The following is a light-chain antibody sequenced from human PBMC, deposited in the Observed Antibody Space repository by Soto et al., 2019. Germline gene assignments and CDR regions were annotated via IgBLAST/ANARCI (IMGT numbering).Light chain of an antibody. CDR1: QSVSSTF. CDR2: GAF. J-gene: IGKJ5*01. V-gene: IGKV3-20*01. Sequence: EIVLTQSPGTLSLSPGEGATLSCRASQSVSSTFLAWYQQKPGRAPRLLIHGAFSRGTGIPDRFRGSGSGTDFTLSISRLEPEDLAVYYCQHYGNSPPLTFGQGTRLEIK. CDR3: QHYGNSPPLT.